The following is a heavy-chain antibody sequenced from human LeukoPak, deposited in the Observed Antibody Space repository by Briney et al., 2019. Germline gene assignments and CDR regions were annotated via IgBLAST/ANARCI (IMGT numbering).Heavy chain of an antibody. V-gene: IGHV4-34*01. J-gene: IGHJ4*02. CDR3: ARGGYDFWSGYPLDH. Sequence: PSETLSLTCAVYGGSFSGYYWSWIRQPPGEGLEWIGEINHSGSTNYNPSLKSRVTISVDTSKNQFSLKLSSVTAADTAVYYCARGGYDFWSGYPLDHWGQGTLVTVSS. CDR1: GGSFSGYY. CDR2: INHSGST. D-gene: IGHD3-3*01.